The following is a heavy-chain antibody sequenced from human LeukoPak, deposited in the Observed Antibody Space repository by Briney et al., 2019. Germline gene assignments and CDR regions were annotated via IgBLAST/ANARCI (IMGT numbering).Heavy chain of an antibody. Sequence: PSETLSLTCTVSGGSISSSSYYWGWIRQPPGKGLEWIGSIYYSGSTYYNPSLKSRVTISVDTSKNQFSLRLNSVTAADTAVYYCARSRAFNSGAFDPWGQGSLVTVSS. D-gene: IGHD1-26*01. CDR2: IYYSGST. J-gene: IGHJ5*02. CDR3: ARSRAFNSGAFDP. CDR1: GGSISSSSYY. V-gene: IGHV4-39*07.